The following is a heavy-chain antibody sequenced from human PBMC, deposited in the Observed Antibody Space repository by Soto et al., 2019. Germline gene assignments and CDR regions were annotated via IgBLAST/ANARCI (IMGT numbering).Heavy chain of an antibody. CDR1: GFTFSSYA. J-gene: IGHJ5*02. Sequence: GGSLRLSCSASGFTFSSYAMHWVRQAPGKGLEYVSAISSNGGSTYYADSVKGRFTISRDNSKNTLYLQMSSLRAEDTAVYYCVSSSWYNWFDPWGQGTLVTVSS. CDR2: ISSNGGST. D-gene: IGHD6-13*01. CDR3: VSSSWYNWFDP. V-gene: IGHV3-64D*08.